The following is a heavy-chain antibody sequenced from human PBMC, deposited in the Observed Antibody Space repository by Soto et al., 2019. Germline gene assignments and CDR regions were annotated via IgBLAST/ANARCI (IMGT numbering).Heavy chain of an antibody. Sequence: QVHLVQSGAEVKNPGASVKVSCKGSGYDFTTYGITWLRQAPGQGLEWMAWISAHNGNTNYAPNLQGRVTVTRDTSTSTASIELRSLRSDDTAVYYCARGRYGDYWGQGALVTFSS. CDR3: ARGRYGDY. V-gene: IGHV1-18*01. D-gene: IGHD1-1*01. J-gene: IGHJ4*02. CDR1: GYDFTTYG. CDR2: ISAHNGNT.